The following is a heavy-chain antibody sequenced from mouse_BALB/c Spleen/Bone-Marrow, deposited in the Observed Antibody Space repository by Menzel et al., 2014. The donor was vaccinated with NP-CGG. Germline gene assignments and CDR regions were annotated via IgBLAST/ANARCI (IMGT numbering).Heavy chain of an antibody. J-gene: IGHJ3*01. Sequence: EVQGVESGGGLVKPGGSLKLSCAASGFAFSSYDMSWVRQTPEKRLEWVAYISSGGGSTYYSDTVKGRFTISRDNAKNTLYLQMSSLKSEDTAMYYCARQILHGFAYWGQGTLVTVSA. CDR3: ARQILHGFAY. CDR1: GFAFSSYD. D-gene: IGHD1-1*01. V-gene: IGHV5-12-1*01. CDR2: ISSGGGST.